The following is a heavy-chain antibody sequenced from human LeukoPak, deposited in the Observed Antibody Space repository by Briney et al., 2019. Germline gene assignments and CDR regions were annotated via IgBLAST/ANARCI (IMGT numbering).Heavy chain of an antibody. CDR1: GYSFTSYW. CDR2: IYPADSDT. V-gene: IGHV5-51*01. D-gene: IGHD3-16*01. Sequence: GESLKISCKGSGYSFTSYWIGWVRQMSGKGLEWMGIIYPADSDTRYSPSFQGQVTISAGKSIITAYLQWSSLKASDTAMYYCARRGIGSHFDYWGQGTLVTVSS. J-gene: IGHJ4*02. CDR3: ARRGIGSHFDY.